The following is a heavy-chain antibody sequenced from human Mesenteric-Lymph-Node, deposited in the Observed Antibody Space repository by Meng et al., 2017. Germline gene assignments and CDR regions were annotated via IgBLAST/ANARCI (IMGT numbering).Heavy chain of an antibody. J-gene: IGHJ3*02. CDR3: SSMYYYDSSCEEHDAFDI. Sequence: GESLKISCAASGFTFSAYGMNWVRQAPGKGLEWVSYISSSGSTIYYADSVKGRFTISRDNAKNSLYLQMNSLRAEDTAVYYCSSMYYYDSSCEEHDAFDIWGQGTMVTVSS. D-gene: IGHD3-22*01. V-gene: IGHV3-48*04. CDR2: ISSSGSTI. CDR1: GFTFSAYG.